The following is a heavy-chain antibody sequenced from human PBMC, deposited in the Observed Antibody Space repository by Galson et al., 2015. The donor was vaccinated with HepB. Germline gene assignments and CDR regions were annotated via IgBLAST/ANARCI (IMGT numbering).Heavy chain of an antibody. J-gene: IGHJ4*02. D-gene: IGHD6-19*01. Sequence: SVKVSCKASGYSFITYAMNWVRQAPGQGLEWMGWINTKSGDPTYAQGFTGRFLFSLDTSASTAYLQINRLGADDTAAYYCARATGWSFDYWGQGSLVVVSS. CDR3: ARATGWSFDY. V-gene: IGHV7-4-1*02. CDR1: GYSFITYA. CDR2: INTKSGDP.